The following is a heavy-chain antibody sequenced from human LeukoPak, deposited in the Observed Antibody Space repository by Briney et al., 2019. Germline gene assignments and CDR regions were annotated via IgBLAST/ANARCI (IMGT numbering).Heavy chain of an antibody. CDR2: ISGSGGST. D-gene: IGHD6-25*01. CDR1: GFTFSSYA. J-gene: IGHJ4*02. CDR3: ANLPTPGYSSGGDVFGGNY. Sequence: GGSLRLSCAASGFTFSSYAMSWVRHAPGEGLEWVSVISGSGGSTYYADSVKGRFTLSRDNSKNTLYLQMNSLRAEDTAVYYCANLPTPGYSSGGDVFGGNYWGQGTLVTVSS. V-gene: IGHV3-23*01.